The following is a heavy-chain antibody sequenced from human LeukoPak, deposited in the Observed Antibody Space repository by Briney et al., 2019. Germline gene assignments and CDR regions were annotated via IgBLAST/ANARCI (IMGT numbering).Heavy chain of an antibody. J-gene: IGHJ4*02. CDR1: GYTLSEVS. Sequence: ASVKVPCKVSGYTLSEVSMHWVRQAPGKGLEWTGGFDPGDAETIFAQKFQGRVTMTEDTSTDTVYMEPSSLRSEDTAVYYCATLDWKRGGGTLDSWGQGTLVTVSS. CDR3: ATLDWKRGGGTLDS. D-gene: IGHD1-1*01. CDR2: FDPGDAET. V-gene: IGHV1-24*01.